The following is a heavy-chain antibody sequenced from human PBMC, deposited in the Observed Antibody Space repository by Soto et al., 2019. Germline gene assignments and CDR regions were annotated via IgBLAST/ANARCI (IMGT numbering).Heavy chain of an antibody. V-gene: IGHV3-9*01. CDR1: GFRFEQYV. Sequence: VQVVASGGGLVQPGRSLRLSCAVSGFRFEQYVMHWVRQGPGKGLECVSTVSPTGDTVAYADSVEGRFNFSRDNAKNSLYLQMNTLKRDDTAFYNCLNDAPYGSSDDWGQGTLVTVSS. CDR2: VSPTGDTV. CDR3: LNDAPYGSSDD. D-gene: IGHD3-10*01. J-gene: IGHJ4*02.